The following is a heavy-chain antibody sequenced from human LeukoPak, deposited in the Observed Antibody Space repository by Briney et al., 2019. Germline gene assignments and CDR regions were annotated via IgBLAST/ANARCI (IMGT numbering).Heavy chain of an antibody. CDR3: ARDLGGYGDYGTNFDY. V-gene: IGHV3-21*01. D-gene: IGHD4-17*01. J-gene: IGHJ4*02. Sequence: GGSLRLSCAASGFTFSSYSMNWVRQAPGKGLEWVSSISSSSTYIYYADSLKGRFTISRGNAKNSLYLQMNSLRAEDTAVYYCARDLGGYGDYGTNFDYWGQGTLVTVSS. CDR2: ISSSSTYI. CDR1: GFTFSSYS.